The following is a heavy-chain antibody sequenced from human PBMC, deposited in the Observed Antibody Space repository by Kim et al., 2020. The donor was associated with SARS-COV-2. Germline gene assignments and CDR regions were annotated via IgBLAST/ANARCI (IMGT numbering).Heavy chain of an antibody. Sequence: YTPSPKSRVTLSVDTSKNPFSLMLTSVTATDAAVYYCARAASSWYRFDYWGQGTLVTVSS. V-gene: IGHV4-39*02. D-gene: IGHD6-13*01. CDR3: ARAASSWYRFDY. J-gene: IGHJ4*02.